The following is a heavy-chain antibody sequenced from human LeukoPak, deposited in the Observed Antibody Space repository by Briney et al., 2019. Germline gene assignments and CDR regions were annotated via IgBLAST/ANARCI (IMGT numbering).Heavy chain of an antibody. CDR2: INPNSGVT. CDR3: ARDYCSSTSCLFDY. CDR1: GYTFTGYY. Sequence: ASVKVSCKASGYTFTGYYMHWVRQAPGQGLEWMGRINPNSGVTNYAQKFQGRVTMTRDTSINTAYMELSRLRSDDTAVYYCARDYCSSTSCLFDYWGQGTLVTVSS. V-gene: IGHV1-2*06. J-gene: IGHJ4*02. D-gene: IGHD2-2*01.